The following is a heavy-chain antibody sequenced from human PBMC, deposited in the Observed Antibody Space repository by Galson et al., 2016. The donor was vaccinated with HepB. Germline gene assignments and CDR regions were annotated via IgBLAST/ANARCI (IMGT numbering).Heavy chain of an antibody. CDR3: TRTGLGDFDY. CDR1: GFTFSNAW. CDR2: TRNRARSHTT. V-gene: IGHV3-72*01. Sequence: SLRLSCAASGFTFSNAWMNWVRQAPGKGLEWVGRTRNRARSHTTDYAASVKGRFIISRDDSRSLVYLQMNGLKADDTAVYYCTRTGLGDFDYWGRGILVTVSS. J-gene: IGHJ4*02.